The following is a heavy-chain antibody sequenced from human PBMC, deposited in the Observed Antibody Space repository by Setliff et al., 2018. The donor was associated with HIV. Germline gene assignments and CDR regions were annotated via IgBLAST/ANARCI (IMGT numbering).Heavy chain of an antibody. D-gene: IGHD6-19*01. CDR3: AKDKGSSGWSA. V-gene: IGHV3-23*01. J-gene: IGHJ5*02. CDR1: GFSFSSYW. Sequence: GGSLRLSCAASGFSFSSYWMYWVRQAPGKGLEWVSAISDTGDSSTIYYADSVKGRFTVSRDNSKYTLYLQMNSLRVEDTAVYYCAKDKGSSGWSAWGQGTLVTVSS. CDR2: ISDTGDSSTI.